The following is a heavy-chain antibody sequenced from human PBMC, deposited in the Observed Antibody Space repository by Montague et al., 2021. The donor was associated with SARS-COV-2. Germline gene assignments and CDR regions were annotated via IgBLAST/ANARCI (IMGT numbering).Heavy chain of an antibody. CDR3: ARTREINKSCCLYDMDG. V-gene: IGHV2-70*11. CDR1: GFSLTTSAMG. D-gene: IGHD2-15*01. Sequence: PALVKSTQTLTLTCTFSGFSLTTSAMGVGWIRQPPGKALEWLARIDWDGDEYYSASLKSRLTITKDTSKDQVVLTMTNMDPADTATDYCARTREINKSCCLYDMDGWGQGTTVTVSS. J-gene: IGHJ6*02. CDR2: IDWDGDE.